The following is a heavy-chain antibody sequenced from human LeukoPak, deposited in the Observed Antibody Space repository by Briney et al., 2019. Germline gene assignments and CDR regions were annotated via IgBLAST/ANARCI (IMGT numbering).Heavy chain of an antibody. CDR2: ISGTGGST. D-gene: IGHD2-2*01. Sequence: GGSLRLSCAASGFTFSSYAMSWVRQAPGKGLEWVSAISGTGGSTYYADSVKGRFTISRDNSKNTLYLQMNSLRAEDTAVYYCARPRGCGSARCNNFDYWGQGTLVTVSS. CDR1: GFTFSSYA. J-gene: IGHJ4*02. V-gene: IGHV3-23*01. CDR3: ARPRGCGSARCNNFDY.